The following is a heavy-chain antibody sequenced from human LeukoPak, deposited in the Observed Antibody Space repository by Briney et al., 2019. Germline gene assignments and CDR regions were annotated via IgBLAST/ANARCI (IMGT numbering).Heavy chain of an antibody. CDR1: GGSISSYY. J-gene: IGHJ5*02. CDR2: IYYSGST. CDR3: ARALAGYSSSWAERFDP. V-gene: IGHV4-59*01. Sequence: ASETLSLTCTVSGGSISSYYWSWIRQPPGKGLEWIGYIYYSGSTNYNPSLKSRVTISVDTSKNQFSLKLSSVTAADTAVYYCARALAGYSSSWAERFDPWGQGTLVTVSS. D-gene: IGHD6-13*01.